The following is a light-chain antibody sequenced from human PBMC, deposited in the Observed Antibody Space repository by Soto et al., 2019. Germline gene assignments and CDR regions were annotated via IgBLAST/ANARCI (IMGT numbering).Light chain of an antibody. J-gene: IGKJ4*01. Sequence: DIQMTQSPSSVSASVGDRVTITCRASQDINKWLAWYQQKPGLAPNLVIYTASRLHGGGPSRFSGSASGTDFTLTISSLQPEDVATYYCQQAKSFPLTCGGGTKV. CDR3: QQAKSFPLT. CDR1: QDINKW. CDR2: TAS. V-gene: IGKV1-12*01.